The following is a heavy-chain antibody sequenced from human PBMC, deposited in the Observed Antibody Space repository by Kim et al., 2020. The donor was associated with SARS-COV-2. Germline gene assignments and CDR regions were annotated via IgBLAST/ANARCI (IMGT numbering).Heavy chain of an antibody. CDR3: ARKTMGAY. V-gene: IGHV3-33*05. CDR1: GFTFSSYG. Sequence: GGSLRISCAASGFTFSSYGMHWVRQAPGKGLEWVAVISYDGSNKYYADSVKGRFTISRDNSKNTLYLQMNSLRAEDTAVYYCARKTMGAYWGQGTLVTVSS. CDR2: ISYDGSNK. D-gene: IGHD3-10*01. J-gene: IGHJ4*02.